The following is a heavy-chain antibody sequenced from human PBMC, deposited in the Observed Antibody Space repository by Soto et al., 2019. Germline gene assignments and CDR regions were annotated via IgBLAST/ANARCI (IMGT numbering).Heavy chain of an antibody. CDR3: ARERAHYGMDV. J-gene: IGHJ6*02. CDR2: MNPNSGNT. V-gene: IGHV1-8*01. D-gene: IGHD6-25*01. CDR1: GYTFTSYD. Sequence: QVQLVQSGAEVKKPGASVKVSCKASGYTFTSYDISWVRQATGQGLEWMGWMNPNSGNTGFAQKFQGGVTMTRNTSISTAYMELSSLSSGDTAVYYCARERAHYGMDVWGQGTTVTVSS.